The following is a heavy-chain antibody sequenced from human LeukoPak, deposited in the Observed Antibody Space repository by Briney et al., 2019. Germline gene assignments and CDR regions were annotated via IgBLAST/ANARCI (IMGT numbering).Heavy chain of an antibody. V-gene: IGHV3-23*01. D-gene: IGHD3-3*01. CDR1: GFTFSSYA. CDR3: AKVVYDFWSGYDY. CDR2: ISGSGGST. Sequence: PGRSLRLSCAASGFTFSSYAMNWVRQAPGKGLEWVSTISGSGGSTYYADSVKGRFTISRDNSKNTLCLQMNSLRAEDTAIYYCAKVVYDFWSGYDYWGQGTLVTVSS. J-gene: IGHJ4*02.